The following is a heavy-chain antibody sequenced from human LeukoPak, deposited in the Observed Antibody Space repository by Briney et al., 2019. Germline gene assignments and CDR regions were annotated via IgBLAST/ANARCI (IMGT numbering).Heavy chain of an antibody. CDR3: AREVAAGTNPINYYYYGMDV. V-gene: IGHV1-2*04. J-gene: IGHJ6*02. Sequence: ASVKVSCKASGYTFTGYCMHWVRQAPGQGLEWMGWINPNSGGTNYAQKFQGWVTMTRDTSISTAYMELSRLRSDDTAVYYCAREVAAGTNPINYYYYGMDVWGQGTTVTVSS. CDR2: INPNSGGT. CDR1: GYTFTGYC. D-gene: IGHD6-19*01.